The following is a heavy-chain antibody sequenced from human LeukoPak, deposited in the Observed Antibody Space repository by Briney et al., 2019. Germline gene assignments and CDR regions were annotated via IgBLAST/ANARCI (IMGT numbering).Heavy chain of an antibody. J-gene: IGHJ6*02. CDR3: ARMVLWTGKYYYGMDV. D-gene: IGHD3-10*01. Sequence: GESLRISCKGSGSNFNVYWIGWVRQMPGKGLEWMGIIYPGDSETRYNPSFQGQVTISADKFISTAYLQWGSLKASDTAVYYCARMVLWTGKYYYGMDVWGQGTTVTVSS. CDR2: IYPGDSET. CDR1: GSNFNVYW. V-gene: IGHV5-51*01.